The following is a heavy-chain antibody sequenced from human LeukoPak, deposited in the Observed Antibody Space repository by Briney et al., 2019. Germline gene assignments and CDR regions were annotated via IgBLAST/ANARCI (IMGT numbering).Heavy chain of an antibody. Sequence: SETLSLTCTVSGGSISSYYWSWIRQPPGKGLEWIGYVYYSGSTNYNPSLKSRVTISVDTSKNQFSLKLSSVTAADTAVYYCARVPYCSSTSCPRAFDIWGQGTMVTVSS. D-gene: IGHD2-2*01. J-gene: IGHJ3*02. CDR1: GGSISSYY. V-gene: IGHV4-59*01. CDR3: ARVPYCSSTSCPRAFDI. CDR2: VYYSGST.